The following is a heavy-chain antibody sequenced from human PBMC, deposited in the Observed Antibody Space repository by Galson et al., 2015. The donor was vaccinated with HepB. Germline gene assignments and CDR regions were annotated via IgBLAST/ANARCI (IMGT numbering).Heavy chain of an antibody. CDR2: IKQDGSEK. Sequence: SLRLSCEASGFTFSSYWMSWVRQAQGKGLEWVANIKQDGSEKYYVDSVKGRFTISRDNAKNSLYLQMNSLRAEDTAVYYCARDTSPDYYDSSGYYFISGLEDSWGQGTLVTVSS. J-gene: IGHJ4*02. CDR3: ARDTSPDYYDSSGYYFISGLEDS. V-gene: IGHV3-7*01. CDR1: GFTFSSYW. D-gene: IGHD3-22*01.